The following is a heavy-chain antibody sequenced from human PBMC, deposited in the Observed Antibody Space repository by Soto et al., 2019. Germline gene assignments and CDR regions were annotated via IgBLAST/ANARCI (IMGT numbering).Heavy chain of an antibody. J-gene: IGHJ4*02. CDR2: IYYSGST. CDR3: ARSYGDYHFDY. CDR1: GGSISSYY. Sequence: KTSETLSLTCTVSGGSISSYYWIWIRQPPGKGLEWIGYIYYSGSTYYNPSLKSRVTISVDTSKNQFSLKLSSVTAADTAVYYCARSYGDYHFDYRGQGTLVTVSS. V-gene: IGHV4-30-4*01. D-gene: IGHD4-17*01.